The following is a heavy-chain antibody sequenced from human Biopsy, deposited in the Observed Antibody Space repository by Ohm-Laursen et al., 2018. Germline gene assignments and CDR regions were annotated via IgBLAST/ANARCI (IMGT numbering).Heavy chain of an antibody. CDR3: AGGMRSSGWTCFDS. Sequence: SHTLSLTCTVSGDSVSSGSFYWTWIRQPPGQGLEYIGYIYDRGSTANYNPSLESRVTMSVDMPKNQFSLKLCSVTAADTAIYYCAGGMRSSGWTCFDSWGQGTLVTVSS. J-gene: IGHJ4*02. CDR1: GDSVSSGSFY. CDR2: IYDRGSTA. D-gene: IGHD6-19*01. V-gene: IGHV4-61*01.